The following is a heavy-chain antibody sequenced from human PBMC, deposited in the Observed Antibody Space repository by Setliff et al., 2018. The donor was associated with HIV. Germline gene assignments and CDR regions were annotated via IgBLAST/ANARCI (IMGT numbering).Heavy chain of an antibody. V-gene: IGHV4-39*01. Sequence: SETLSLTCTVSGGSIISSNFYWGWIRQPPGKGPEDIGSIDYSGSTYYNPSLESRVTISVDTSKGQFSLKLSSVTAADTAIYYCARHRGDSGWPRGTDSWGQGTLVTVSS. D-gene: IGHD6-19*01. J-gene: IGHJ4*02. CDR1: GGSIISSNFY. CDR2: IDYSGST. CDR3: ARHRGDSGWPRGTDS.